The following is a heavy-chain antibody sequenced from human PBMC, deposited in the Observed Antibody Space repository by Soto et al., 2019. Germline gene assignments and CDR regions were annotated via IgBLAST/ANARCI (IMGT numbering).Heavy chain of an antibody. D-gene: IGHD6-19*01. V-gene: IGHV5-10-1*01. J-gene: IGHJ4*02. Sequence: PGESLKISCKTSGYTFSGHWISWVRQVPGQGLQWMGNIDPSDSYINYNPAFRGHVTFSVDKSSSTAYLHWRSLGPSDTAIYYCARHGAAIWLGYWGQGTLVTVSS. CDR1: GYTFSGHW. CDR3: ARHGAAIWLGY. CDR2: IDPSDSYI.